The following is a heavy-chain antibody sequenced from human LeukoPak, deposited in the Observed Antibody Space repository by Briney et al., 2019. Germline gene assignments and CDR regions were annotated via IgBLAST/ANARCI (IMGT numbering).Heavy chain of an antibody. V-gene: IGHV4-39*07. D-gene: IGHD3-22*01. CDR3: ARRPYHYDTIGPI. CDR1: GGSISSSSYY. Sequence: SETLSLTCTVSGGSISSSSYYWGWIRQPPGKGLEWIGSIYYSGSTYYNPSLKSRVTVSADTSKSQFSLRVNSVTAADTAVYYCARRPYHYDTIGPISGRGTMVTVSP. CDR2: IYYSGST. J-gene: IGHJ3*02.